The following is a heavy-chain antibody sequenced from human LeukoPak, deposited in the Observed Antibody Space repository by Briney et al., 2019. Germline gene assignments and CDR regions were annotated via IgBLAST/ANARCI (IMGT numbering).Heavy chain of an antibody. V-gene: IGHV4-34*01. D-gene: IGHD4-17*01. CDR1: GGSFSGYY. Sequence: SETLSLTCAVYGGSFSGYYWSWIRQPPGKGLEWIGEINHSGSTNYNPSLKSRVTISVDTSKNQFSLKLSSVTAADTAVYYCARHGDDYGDYAIDYWGQGTLVTVSS. CDR2: INHSGST. J-gene: IGHJ4*02. CDR3: ARHGDDYGDYAIDY.